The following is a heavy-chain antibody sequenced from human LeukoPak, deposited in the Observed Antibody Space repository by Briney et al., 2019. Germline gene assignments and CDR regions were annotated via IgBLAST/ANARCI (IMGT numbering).Heavy chain of an antibody. CDR3: AKDPHYYDSSGPYFDY. CDR2: IVYDGSNK. CDR1: GFTFTRYG. J-gene: IGHJ4*02. V-gene: IGHV3-30*02. Sequence: PGGSLRLSCAASGFTFTRYGMHWVRQAPGKGLEWVAIIVYDGSNKYYADSVKGRFTISRDSSKNTLYLQMNSLRAEDTAVYYCAKDPHYYDSSGPYFDYWGQGTLVTVSS. D-gene: IGHD3-22*01.